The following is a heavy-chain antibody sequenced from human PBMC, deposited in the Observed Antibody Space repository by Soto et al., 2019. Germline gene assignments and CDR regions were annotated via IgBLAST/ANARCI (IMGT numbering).Heavy chain of an antibody. CDR1: GYTFTTYG. D-gene: IGHD3-10*01. CDR3: TREGSAPYYYYGMDA. CDR2: INTHNGNT. Sequence: QVQLEQSAPEVKKPGASVKVSCKASGYTFTTYGISWVRQAPGQGLEWVGWINTHNGNTNYAQNLQGRVIMTADTATRTAYMELRSLRSDDTAIYYCTREGSAPYYYYGMDAWGKGTTVTVSS. J-gene: IGHJ6*04. V-gene: IGHV1-18*01.